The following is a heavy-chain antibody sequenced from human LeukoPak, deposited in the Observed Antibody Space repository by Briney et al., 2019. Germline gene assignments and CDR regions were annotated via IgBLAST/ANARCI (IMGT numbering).Heavy chain of an antibody. J-gene: IGHJ5*02. CDR2: ISSSSSYI. Sequence: PGGSLRLSCAASGFTFSSYSMNWVRQAPGKGLEWVSSISSSSSYIYYADSVKGRFTISRDNAKNSLYLQMNSLRAEDAAVYYCARDRFPTRSGWFDPWGQGTLVTVSS. V-gene: IGHV3-21*01. D-gene: IGHD1-14*01. CDR1: GFTFSSYS. CDR3: ARDRFPTRSGWFDP.